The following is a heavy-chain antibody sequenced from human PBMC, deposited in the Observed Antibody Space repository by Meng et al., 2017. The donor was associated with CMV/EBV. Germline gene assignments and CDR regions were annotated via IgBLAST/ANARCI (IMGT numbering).Heavy chain of an antibody. CDR1: GGSISSSSYY. CDR3: ARGNHYYDSSGYPSFDP. V-gene: IGHV4-39*07. CDR2: IYYSGST. D-gene: IGHD3-22*01. J-gene: IGHJ5*02. Sequence: SETLSLTCTVSGGSISSSSYYWGWIRQPPGKGLEWIGSIYYSGSTYYNPSLKSRVTISVDTSKNQFSLKLSSVTAADTAVYYCARGNHYYDSSGYPSFDPWGQGTLVTVSS.